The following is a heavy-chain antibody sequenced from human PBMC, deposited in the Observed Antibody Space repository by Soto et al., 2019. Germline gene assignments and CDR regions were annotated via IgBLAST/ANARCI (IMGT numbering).Heavy chain of an antibody. D-gene: IGHD3-16*01. CDR2: IYYSGST. J-gene: IGHJ4*02. V-gene: IGHV4-31*03. Sequence: SSETLSLTCTVSGGSISSGGYYWSWIRQHPGKGLEWIGYIYYSGSTHYNPSLKSRVTISVDTSKNQFSMKLSSVTAADTAVYYCARAPVGYFDYWGQGTLVTVSS. CDR1: GGSISSGGYY. CDR3: ARAPVGYFDY.